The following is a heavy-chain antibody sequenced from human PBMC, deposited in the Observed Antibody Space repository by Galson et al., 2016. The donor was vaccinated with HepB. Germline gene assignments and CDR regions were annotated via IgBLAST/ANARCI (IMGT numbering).Heavy chain of an antibody. D-gene: IGHD2-15*01. V-gene: IGHV4-31*03. CDR3: ALSRGGRFDS. CDR2: ISYSWST. J-gene: IGHJ4*02. CDR1: IDSISGGRYW. Sequence: TLSLTSTACIDSISGGRYWWRWTRRVRGECMGWIGYISYSWSTYYNPSLKGRVSISVDTSKNQFSVKLTSVTAADTAMYFCALSRGGRFDSWGQGTLVTVSS.